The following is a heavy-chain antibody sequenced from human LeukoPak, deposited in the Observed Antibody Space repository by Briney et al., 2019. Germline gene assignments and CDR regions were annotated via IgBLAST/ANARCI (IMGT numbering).Heavy chain of an antibody. D-gene: IGHD1-7*01. CDR2: IYYSGST. CDR3: ATSYNWNSPFDY. J-gene: IGHJ4*02. Sequence: SETLSLTCAVYGGSFSSYYWTWIRQPPGKGLEWIGSIYYSGSTYYNPSLKSRVTISVDTSKNQFSLKLSSVTAADTAVYYCATSYNWNSPFDYWGQGTLVTVSS. CDR1: GGSFSSYY. V-gene: IGHV4-34*01.